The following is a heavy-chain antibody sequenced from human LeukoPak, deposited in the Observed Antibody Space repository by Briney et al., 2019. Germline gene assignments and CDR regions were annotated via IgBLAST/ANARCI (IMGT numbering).Heavy chain of an antibody. CDR3: ARAKPYSSGWYASNFDY. D-gene: IGHD6-19*01. V-gene: IGHV3-9*01. Sequence: GGSLTLSCAVSGFIFDDYAMHWVRQAPGKGLEWVSGITWGRDNLAYAASVKGRFTISRDNAKNSLYLQMNSLRAEDTAVYYCARAKPYSSGWYASNFDYWGQGTLVTVSS. J-gene: IGHJ4*02. CDR2: ITWGRDNL. CDR1: GFIFDDYA.